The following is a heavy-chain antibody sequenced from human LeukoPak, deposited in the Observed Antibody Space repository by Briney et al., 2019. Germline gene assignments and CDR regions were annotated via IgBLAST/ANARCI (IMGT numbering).Heavy chain of an antibody. CDR2: IKQDGSGK. CDR1: GFIFSNHA. V-gene: IGHV3-7*01. Sequence: GGSLRLSCAASGFIFSNHAMSWVRQAPGKGLEWVANIKQDGSGKYYVDSVKGRFTISRDNAKNSLYLQMNSLRAEDTAVYYCARDEGYYGSGTPEYWGQGTLVTVSS. D-gene: IGHD3-10*01. J-gene: IGHJ4*02. CDR3: ARDEGYYGSGTPEY.